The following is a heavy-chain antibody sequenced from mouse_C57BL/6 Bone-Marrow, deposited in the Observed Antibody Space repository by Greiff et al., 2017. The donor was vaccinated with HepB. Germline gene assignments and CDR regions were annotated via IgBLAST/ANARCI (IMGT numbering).Heavy chain of an antibody. V-gene: IGHV1-81*01. CDR1: GYTFTSYG. D-gene: IGHD1-1*01. CDR3: AAYYYVSSLYCGV. CDR2: IYPRSGNT. Sequence: VQLQHSGAELARPGASVKLSCKASGYTFTSYGISWVKQRPGQGLEWIGEIYPRSGNTYYNEKFKGKATLTADKSSSTAYIGLRSLTSEDTAVYYCAAYYYVSSLYCGVWGTGTTVTVSS. J-gene: IGHJ1*03.